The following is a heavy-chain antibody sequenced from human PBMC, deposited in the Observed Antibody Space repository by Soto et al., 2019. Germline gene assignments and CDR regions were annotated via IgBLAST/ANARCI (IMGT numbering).Heavy chain of an antibody. Sequence: QDRLVQSGVEVKKPGASVRVSCKASGYSFTNYGITWVRQAPGQGFEWMGWISAYNGNTNYAQKFRGRVTLTTDASRGTASWEWGGLRSEDRPVYYCARNGGVAPPVAETPPSSSHRDVWGKGPTVPVPS. CDR3: ARNGGVAPPVAETPPSSSHRDV. V-gene: IGHV1-18*01. CDR2: ISAYNGNT. J-gene: IGHJ6*03. CDR1: GYSFTNYG. D-gene: IGHD2-8*01.